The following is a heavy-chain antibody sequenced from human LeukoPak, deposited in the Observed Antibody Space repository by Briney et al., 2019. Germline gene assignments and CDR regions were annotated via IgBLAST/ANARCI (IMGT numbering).Heavy chain of an antibody. CDR2: ISSSSSTI. CDR3: AKGPLAGLLLHFDY. D-gene: IGHD3-22*01. V-gene: IGHV3-48*01. Sequence: QPGGSLRLSCAASGFTFSSYGMTWVRQAPGKGLEWVSYISSSSSTIYYADSVRGRFTISRDNSKNTLYLQMNSLRAEDTAVYYCAKGPLAGLLLHFDYWGQGTLVTVSS. J-gene: IGHJ4*02. CDR1: GFTFSSYG.